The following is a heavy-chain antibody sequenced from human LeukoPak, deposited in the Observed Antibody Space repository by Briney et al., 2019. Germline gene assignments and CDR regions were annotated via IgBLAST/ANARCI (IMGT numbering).Heavy chain of an antibody. Sequence: GGSLRLSCAASGFTFSSYWMSWVRQAPGKGLEWVANIKQDGSEKYYVDSVKGRFTISRDNAKNSLYLQMNSLRAEDTAVYYCARSEGYGLWGYYYYYMDVWGKGTTVTVSS. D-gene: IGHD5-18*01. J-gene: IGHJ6*03. CDR3: ARSEGYGLWGYYYYYMDV. CDR2: IKQDGSEK. CDR1: GFTFSSYW. V-gene: IGHV3-7*01.